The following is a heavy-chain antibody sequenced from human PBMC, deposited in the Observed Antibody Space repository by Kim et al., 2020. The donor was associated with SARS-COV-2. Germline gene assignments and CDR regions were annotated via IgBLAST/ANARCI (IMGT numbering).Heavy chain of an antibody. CDR1: GFTVRNYA. CDR3: GTDLAQWLAPRYFYGMD. J-gene: IGHJ6*01. V-gene: IGHV3-30-3*01. D-gene: IGHD6-19*01. Sequence: GGSLRLSCAASGFTVRNYALHWVRQAPGKGPEWVSVISYDGTNKYYADSVKGRFTISRDNSKDTLDLHMNSLRIDDTALYYGGTDLAQWLAPRYFYGMD. CDR2: ISYDGTNK.